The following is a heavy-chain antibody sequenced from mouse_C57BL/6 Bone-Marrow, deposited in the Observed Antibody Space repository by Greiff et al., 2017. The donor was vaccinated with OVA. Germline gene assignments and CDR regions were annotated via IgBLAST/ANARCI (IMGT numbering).Heavy chain of an antibody. V-gene: IGHV5-6*01. Sequence: DVQLQESGGDLVKPGGSLKLSCAASGFTFSSYGMSWVRQTPDKRLEWVATINSGGSYTYYPDSVKGRFTISRDNAKNTLYLQMSSLKSEDTAMYYCARHLGYWGQGTTLTVSS. CDR2: INSGGSYT. J-gene: IGHJ2*01. CDR3: ARHLGY. CDR1: GFTFSSYG.